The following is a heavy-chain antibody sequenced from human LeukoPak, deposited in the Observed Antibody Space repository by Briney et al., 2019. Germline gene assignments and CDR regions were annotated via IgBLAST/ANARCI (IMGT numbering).Heavy chain of an antibody. CDR1: GGSFSGYY. CDR3: ARGTVAGRRGDFQH. Sequence: PSETLSLTCAVYGGSFSGYYWSWIRQPPGKGLEWIGEINHSGSTNYNPSLKNRVTISVDTSKNQFSLKLSSVTAADTAVYYCARGTVAGRRGDFQHWGQGTLVTVSS. CDR2: INHSGST. J-gene: IGHJ1*01. D-gene: IGHD6-19*01. V-gene: IGHV4-34*01.